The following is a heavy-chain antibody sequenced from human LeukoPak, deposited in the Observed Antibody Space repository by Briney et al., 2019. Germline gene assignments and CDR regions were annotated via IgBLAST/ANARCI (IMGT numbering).Heavy chain of an antibody. D-gene: IGHD1-26*01. CDR2: ISASGGNT. CDR3: ARDRGSTEFDY. CDR1: GFTFSSYA. V-gene: IGHV3-23*01. J-gene: IGHJ4*02. Sequence: GGSLRLSCAASGFTFSSYAMSWVRQAPGKGLEWVSAISASGGNTYYADSMKGRFTISRDNSKNTLYLQMNSLRAEDTAVHYCARDRGSTEFDYWGQGTLVTVSS.